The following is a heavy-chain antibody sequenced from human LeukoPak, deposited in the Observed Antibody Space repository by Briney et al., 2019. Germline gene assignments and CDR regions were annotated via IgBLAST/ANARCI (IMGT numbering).Heavy chain of an antibody. V-gene: IGHV1-69*04. CDR3: ARANRGGSSYYFDY. CDR2: IIPILGIA. D-gene: IGHD1-26*01. CDR1: GYTFTSYA. J-gene: IGHJ4*02. Sequence: SVKVSCKASGYTFTSYAISWVRQAPGQGLEWMGRIIPILGIANYAQKFQGRVTITADKSTSTAYMELSSLRSEDTAVYYCARANRGGSSYYFDYWGQGTLVTVSS.